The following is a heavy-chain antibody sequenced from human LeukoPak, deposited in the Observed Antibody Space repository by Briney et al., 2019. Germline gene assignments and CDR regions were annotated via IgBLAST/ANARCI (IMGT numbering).Heavy chain of an antibody. D-gene: IGHD2-2*01. Sequence: SETLSLTCAVYGESFSGFFWTWIRQPPGKGLEWIGEINHSGTTNYNPSLKSRVTISVDTSKNQFSLKLSSVTAADTAVYYCARDAVVVVPAAIGTVAGQYYFDYWGQGTLVTVSS. J-gene: IGHJ4*02. CDR3: ARDAVVVVPAAIGTVAGQYYFDY. CDR1: GESFSGFF. V-gene: IGHV4-34*01. CDR2: INHSGTT.